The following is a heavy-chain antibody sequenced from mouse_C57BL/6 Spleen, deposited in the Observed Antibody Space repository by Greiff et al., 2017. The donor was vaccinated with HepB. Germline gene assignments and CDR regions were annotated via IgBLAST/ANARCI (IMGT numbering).Heavy chain of an antibody. CDR2: IRNKANNHAT. CDR1: GFTFSDAW. V-gene: IGHV6-6*01. J-gene: IGHJ2*01. CDR3: TRDGPYYFDY. Sequence: EVQVVESGGGLVQPGGSMKLSCAASGFTFSDAWMDWVRQSPEKGLEWVAEIRNKANNHATYYAESVKGRFTISRDDSKSSVYLQMNSLRAEDTGIYYSTRDGPYYFDYWGQGTTLTVSS. D-gene: IGHD2-3*01.